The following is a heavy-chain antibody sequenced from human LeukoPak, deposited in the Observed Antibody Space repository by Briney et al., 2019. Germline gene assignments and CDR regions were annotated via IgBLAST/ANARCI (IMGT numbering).Heavy chain of an antibody. Sequence: GGSLRLSCAASGFTASGNYMSWVRQAPGKGLEWVANIKQDGSEKYYVDSVKGRFTISRDNAKNSLYLQMNSLRAEDTAVYYCAREGVLVYYDSSGHFDYWGQGTLVTVSS. J-gene: IGHJ4*02. CDR1: GFTASGNY. CDR3: AREGVLVYYDSSGHFDY. V-gene: IGHV3-7*01. CDR2: IKQDGSEK. D-gene: IGHD3-22*01.